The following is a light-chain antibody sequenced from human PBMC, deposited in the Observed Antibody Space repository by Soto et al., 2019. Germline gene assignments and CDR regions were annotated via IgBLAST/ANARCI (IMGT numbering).Light chain of an antibody. CDR2: DVT. CDR3: TSYTSSSTYV. V-gene: IGLV2-14*01. CDR1: SSDVGGYNF. J-gene: IGLJ1*01. Sequence: QSVLTQPASVSGSPGQSITISCTGTSSDVGGYNFVSWYQQYPVKAPQLVIYDVTNRPSGVSDRFSGFKSANTASLTISGLQAEDEADYYCTSYTSSSTYVFGTGTKLTVL.